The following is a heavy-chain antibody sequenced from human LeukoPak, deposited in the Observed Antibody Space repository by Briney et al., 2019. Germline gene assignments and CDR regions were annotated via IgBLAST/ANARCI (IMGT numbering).Heavy chain of an antibody. Sequence: SETLSLTCIVSGGSISSSNYYWGWIRQSPGKGLEWIGSIYSRGGTYYNPSFKSRFIVSSDMSKNQFSLMLISVNAADTAVYYCARDKGQYGSGTRGFTWFDPWGQGTLVTVSS. J-gene: IGHJ5*02. D-gene: IGHD3-10*01. CDR3: ARDKGQYGSGTRGFTWFDP. CDR1: GGSISSSNYY. CDR2: IYSRGGT. V-gene: IGHV4-39*07.